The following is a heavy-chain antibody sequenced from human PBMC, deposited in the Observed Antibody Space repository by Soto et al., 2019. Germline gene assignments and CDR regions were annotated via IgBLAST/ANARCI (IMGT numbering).Heavy chain of an antibody. CDR1: GCSFSTYD. D-gene: IGHD2-15*01. Sequence: VGSLRLSCASSGCSFSTYDMDCVRHAPGKSPEWIAHISTTSFTIYYADSVKGRFTISRDNARNSLYLEMKSLRDEDTAVYYCARDRCFDGSCYSASDSWGQASLVPVSS. CDR3: ARDRCFDGSCYSASDS. CDR2: ISTTSFTI. J-gene: IGHJ5*01. V-gene: IGHV3-48*02.